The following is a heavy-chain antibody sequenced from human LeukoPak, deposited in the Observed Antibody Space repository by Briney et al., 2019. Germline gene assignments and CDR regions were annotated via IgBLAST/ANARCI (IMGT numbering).Heavy chain of an antibody. CDR3: AREIYGANGY. CDR2: IYSGGSS. D-gene: IGHD4-17*01. V-gene: IGHV3-66*01. Sequence: GGSLRLSCAASGFTVSYNYMSWVRQAPGKGPEWVSVIYSGGSSYYAGSVKGRFTISRDTSKNTLYLQMNSLRAEDTAVYYCAREIYGANGYWGQETLVTVAS. CDR1: GFTVSYNY. J-gene: IGHJ4*02.